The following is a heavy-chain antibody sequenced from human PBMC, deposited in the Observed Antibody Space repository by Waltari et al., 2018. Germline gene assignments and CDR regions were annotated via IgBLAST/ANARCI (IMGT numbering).Heavy chain of an antibody. CDR1: GYSISSGYY. V-gene: IGHV4-38-2*02. CDR2: IYHSGST. CDR3: ARVSVGLYDFWSGYLSFDP. J-gene: IGHJ5*02. Sequence: QVQLQESGPGLVKPSETLSLPCTVSGYSISSGYYWGWIRQPPGKGLEWIGSIYHSGSTYYNPSLKSRVTISVDTSKNQFSLKLSSVTAADTAVYYCARVSVGLYDFWSGYLSFDPWGQGTLVTVSS. D-gene: IGHD3-3*01.